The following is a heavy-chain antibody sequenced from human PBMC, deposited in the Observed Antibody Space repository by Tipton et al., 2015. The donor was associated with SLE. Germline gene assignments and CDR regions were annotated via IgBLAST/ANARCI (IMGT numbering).Heavy chain of an antibody. Sequence: GLVKPSETLSLTCAVYGGSFSGYYWSWIRQPPGKGLEWIGEINHSGGTNYSPSLKSRVTISVDTSKNQFSLKLSSVTAADTAVYYCARAPGLDRDYQYYYYMDVWGKGTTVTVSS. D-gene: IGHD3/OR15-3a*01. J-gene: IGHJ6*03. CDR1: GGSFSGYY. CDR3: ARAPGLDRDYQYYYYMDV. V-gene: IGHV4-34*01. CDR2: INHSGGT.